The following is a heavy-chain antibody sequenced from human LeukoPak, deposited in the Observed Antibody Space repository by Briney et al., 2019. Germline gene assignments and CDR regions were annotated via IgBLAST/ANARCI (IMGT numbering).Heavy chain of an antibody. Sequence: SETLSLTCTVSGGSISGYYWSWIRQPPGKGLEWIGYIYYSGSTNYNPSLKSRVTISVDTSKNQFSLKLSSVTAADTAVYYCARSSVLWFGELGRDYYFDYWGQGTLVTVSS. CDR2: IYYSGST. V-gene: IGHV4-59*01. D-gene: IGHD3-10*01. CDR1: GGSISGYY. CDR3: ARSSVLWFGELGRDYYFDY. J-gene: IGHJ4*02.